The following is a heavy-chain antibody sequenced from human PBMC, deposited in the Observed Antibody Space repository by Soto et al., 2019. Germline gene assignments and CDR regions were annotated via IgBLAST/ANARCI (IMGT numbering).Heavy chain of an antibody. CDR1: GFTFSSYG. CDR2: IWYDGSNK. D-gene: IGHD3-22*01. V-gene: IGHV3-33*01. CDR3: ARDGFLGSGYDYWYFDL. Sequence: QVQLVESGGGVVQPGRSLRLSCAASGFTFSSYGMHWVRQAPGEGLEWVAVIWYDGSNKYYADSVKGRFTISRDNSKNTLYLQMNSLRAEDTAVYYCARDGFLGSGYDYWYFDLWGRGTLVTVSS. J-gene: IGHJ2*01.